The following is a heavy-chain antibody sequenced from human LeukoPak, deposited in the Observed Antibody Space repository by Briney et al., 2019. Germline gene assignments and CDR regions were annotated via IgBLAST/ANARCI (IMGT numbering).Heavy chain of an antibody. D-gene: IGHD3-10*02. V-gene: IGHV3-48*03. CDR3: AELGITMSGGV. CDR2: ISSSGSTI. J-gene: IGHJ6*04. CDR1: VVTYSSYE. Sequence: PGGSLRLSCAASVVTYSSYEMNCVRQAPGGGLGWVSYISSSGSTIYYADSVKGRFTISRDNAKNSLYLQMNSLRAEDTAVYYCAELGITMSGGVWGKGTTVTISS.